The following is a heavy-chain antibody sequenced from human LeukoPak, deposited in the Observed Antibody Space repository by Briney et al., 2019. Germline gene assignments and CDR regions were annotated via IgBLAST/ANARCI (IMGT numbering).Heavy chain of an antibody. CDR3: TREGYGDYVQAFDI. J-gene: IGHJ3*02. V-gene: IGHV3-48*04. CDR1: GFTVSSNS. CDR2: ISSSGSTI. D-gene: IGHD4-17*01. Sequence: GGSLRLSCTVSGFTVSSNSWSWVRQAPGKGLEWVSYISSSGSTIYYADSVKGRFTISRDNAKNSLYLQMISLTAEDTALYYCTREGYGDYVQAFDIWGQGTMVTVSS.